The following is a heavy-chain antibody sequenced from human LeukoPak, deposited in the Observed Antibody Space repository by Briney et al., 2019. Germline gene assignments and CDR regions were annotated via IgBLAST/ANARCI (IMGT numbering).Heavy chain of an antibody. CDR2: IIPIFGTA. D-gene: IGHD3-22*01. CDR1: GGTFSSYA. J-gene: IGHJ4*02. V-gene: IGHV1-69*13. Sequence: SVKVSCKASGGTFSSYAISWVRQAPGQGLEWMGWIIPIFGTANYAQKFQGRVTITGDESASTAYMELSSLRSEDTAVYYCGSDPSMIVVVTTGLHYWGQGHLVLVSS. CDR3: GSDPSMIVVVTTGLHY.